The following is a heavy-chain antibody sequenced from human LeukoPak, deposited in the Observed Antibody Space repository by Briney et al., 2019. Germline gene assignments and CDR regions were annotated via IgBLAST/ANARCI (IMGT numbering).Heavy chain of an antibody. D-gene: IGHD3-10*01. Sequence: PGGSLRLSCAASGFTVSSNYMSWVRQAPGKGLEWVSDINGSGGSTYYTDSVKGRFTISRDNSKNTLYLQMNSLRAEDTAVYYCARDRGGGVGYWGQGTLVTVSS. CDR3: ARDRGGGVGY. V-gene: IGHV3-53*01. CDR2: INGSGGST. CDR1: GFTVSSNY. J-gene: IGHJ4*02.